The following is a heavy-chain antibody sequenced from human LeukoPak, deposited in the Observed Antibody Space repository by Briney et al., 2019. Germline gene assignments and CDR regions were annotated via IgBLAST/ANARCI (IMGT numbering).Heavy chain of an antibody. CDR1: GYTFTSCY. D-gene: IGHD5-24*01. V-gene: IGHV1-46*01. CDR3: ICRDGYNFDY. Sequence: ASVKVSYKASGYTFTSCYMHWVRQAPGRGLEWMGIINPSGGSTSYAQKFQGRVTMTRDMSTSTVYMELSSLRSEDTAVYYCICRDGYNFDYWGQGTLVTVSS. J-gene: IGHJ4*02. CDR2: INPSGGST.